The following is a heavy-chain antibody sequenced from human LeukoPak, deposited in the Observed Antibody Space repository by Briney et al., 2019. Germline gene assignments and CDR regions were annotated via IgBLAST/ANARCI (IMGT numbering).Heavy chain of an antibody. J-gene: IGHJ4*02. CDR1: GFTSSSHA. CDR3: AKARGWYDFDY. D-gene: IGHD6-19*01. CDR2: ISGVGGST. Sequence: GGSLRLSCAASGFTSSSHAMSWVRQTPGKGLDWVSGISGVGGSTYYADSVKGRFTISRDNSKNTVYLQMNSLRADDTAVYYCAKARGWYDFDYWGQGILVTVSS. V-gene: IGHV3-23*01.